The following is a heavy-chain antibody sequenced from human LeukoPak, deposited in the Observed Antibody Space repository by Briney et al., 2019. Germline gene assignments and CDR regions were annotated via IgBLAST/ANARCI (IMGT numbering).Heavy chain of an antibody. CDR2: IYTSGST. CDR3: ARDGSGTFHWFDP. J-gene: IGHJ5*02. CDR1: GGSISSGSYY. V-gene: IGHV4-61*02. Sequence: SETLSLTCTVSGGSISSGSYYWSWIRQPAGKGLEWIGRIYTSGSTNYNPSLKSRVTISVDKSKNQVSLKLNSVTAADTAVYYCARDGSGTFHWFDPWGQGTLVTVST. D-gene: IGHD3-10*01.